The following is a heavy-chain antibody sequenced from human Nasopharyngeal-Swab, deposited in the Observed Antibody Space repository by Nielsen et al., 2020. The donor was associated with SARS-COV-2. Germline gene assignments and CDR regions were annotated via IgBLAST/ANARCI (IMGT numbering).Heavy chain of an antibody. J-gene: IGHJ4*02. CDR1: GGSFSGYY. Sequence: SETLSLTCAVYGGSFSGYYWSWIRQPPGKGLEWIGEINHSGSTNYNPSLKRRVTISVDTTKNQLSLKLNTMTAADTAVYYCARGRGYWGQGTLVTVSS. CDR3: ARGRGY. V-gene: IGHV4-34*01. CDR2: INHSGST.